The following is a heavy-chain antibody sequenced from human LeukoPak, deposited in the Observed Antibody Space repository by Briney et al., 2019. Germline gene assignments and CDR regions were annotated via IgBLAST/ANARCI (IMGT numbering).Heavy chain of an antibody. D-gene: IGHD3-22*01. CDR1: GYTFTGYY. CDR3: ARVSGITMIVVVMDFDY. J-gene: IGHJ4*02. V-gene: IGHV1-2*02. CDR2: INPNSGGT. Sequence: ASVKVSCKASGYTFTGYYMHWVRRAPGQGLEWMGWINPNSGGTNYAQKFQGRVTMTRDTSISTAYMELSRLRSDDTAVYYGARVSGITMIVVVMDFDYWGQGTLVTVSS.